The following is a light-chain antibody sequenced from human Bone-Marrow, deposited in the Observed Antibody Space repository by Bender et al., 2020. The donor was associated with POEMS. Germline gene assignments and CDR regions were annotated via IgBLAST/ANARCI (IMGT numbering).Light chain of an antibody. V-gene: IGLV3-21*03. Sequence: SYVLTQPPSVSVAPGTTASISCGGNNIGSKSVHWYQHRPGQAPVLVVFDDSDRPSGIPDRFSGSNSGNTATLTISRVEDGDEADYYCQVWDSSSDHPFVFGTGTKVTVL. J-gene: IGLJ1*01. CDR3: QVWDSSSDHPFV. CDR1: NIGSKS. CDR2: DDS.